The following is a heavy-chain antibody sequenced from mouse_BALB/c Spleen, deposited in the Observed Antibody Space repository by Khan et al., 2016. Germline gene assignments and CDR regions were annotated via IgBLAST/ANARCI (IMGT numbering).Heavy chain of an antibody. V-gene: IGHV5-6*01. Sequence: VELVESGGDLVKPGGSLKLSCAASGFTFSSYGMSWVRQTPDNRPERVATISSGGSYTYYPDSVKVRFSISRDNAKNTLYLQMSSLTSEDTAMYYCARHHYGNFLYFDYWGRSPTLTVFS. CDR2: ISSGGSYT. D-gene: IGHD2-1*01. CDR1: GFTFSSYG. CDR3: ARHHYGNFLYFDY. J-gene: IGHJ2*01.